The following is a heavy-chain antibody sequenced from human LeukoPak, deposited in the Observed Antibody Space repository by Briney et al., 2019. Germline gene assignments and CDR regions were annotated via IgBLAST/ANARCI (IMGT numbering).Heavy chain of an antibody. CDR1: GFTVSSFE. CDR3: ARGGSSGYYYNAFDI. CDR2: ISISGSTI. D-gene: IGHD3-22*01. V-gene: IGHV3-48*03. J-gene: IGHJ3*02. Sequence: GGSLRLSCAVSGFTVSSFEMNWVRQAPGKGLEWVSYISISGSTIYADPVKGRFTISRDNAKNSVHLQKNSLTAEDTAVYYCARGGSSGYYYNAFDIWGQGTMVTASS.